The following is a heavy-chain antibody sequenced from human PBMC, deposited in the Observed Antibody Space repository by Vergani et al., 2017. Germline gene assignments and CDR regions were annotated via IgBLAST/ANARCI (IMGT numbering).Heavy chain of an antibody. J-gene: IGHJ4*02. Sequence: QVQLVQSGAEVKKPGSSVKVSCKASGGTFSSYAISWVRQAPGQGLEWMGGIIPIFGTANYAQKFQGRVTITADESTSTAYMELSSLRSEDTAVYYCARGEGYCSGGSCLGTYGPGSNWGQGTLVTVSS. V-gene: IGHV1-69*01. CDR2: IIPIFGTA. CDR1: GGTFSSYA. D-gene: IGHD2-15*01. CDR3: ARGEGYCSGGSCLGTYGPGSN.